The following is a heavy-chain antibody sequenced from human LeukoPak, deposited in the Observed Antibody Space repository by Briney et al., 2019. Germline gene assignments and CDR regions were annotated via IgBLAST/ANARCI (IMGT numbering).Heavy chain of an antibody. CDR3: VREHDLGEHPVFDS. CDR2: ISYDGKKK. J-gene: IGHJ4*02. CDR1: GFTFSNYA. Sequence: PGGSLRLSCAGSGFTFSNYAIHWVRQAPGKGLEWVAVISYDGKKKFYVDSVQGRFTISRDNSKNSIYLQMKSLRPEDAALYYCVREHDLGEHPVFDSWGQGALVTVSS. D-gene: IGHD4-17*01. V-gene: IGHV3-30*04.